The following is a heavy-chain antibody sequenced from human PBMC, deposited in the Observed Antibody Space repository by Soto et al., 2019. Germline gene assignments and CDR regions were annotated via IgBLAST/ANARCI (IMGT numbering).Heavy chain of an antibody. Sequence: EVQLVESGGGLVKPGGSLRLSCAASGFAFRSYSMNWVRQAPGKGLEWVSSISDGSIYIYYADSVKGRFTISRDNAKNSLYLQMNSLRAEDTAVYYCVRESDGDLQYWGQGTLVTVSS. CDR1: GFAFRSYS. CDR3: VRESDGDLQY. CDR2: ISDGSIYI. J-gene: IGHJ4*02. V-gene: IGHV3-21*02. D-gene: IGHD4-17*01.